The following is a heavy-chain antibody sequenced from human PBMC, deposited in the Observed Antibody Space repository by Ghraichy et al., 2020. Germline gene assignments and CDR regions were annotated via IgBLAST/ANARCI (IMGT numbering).Heavy chain of an antibody. J-gene: IGHJ4*02. CDR3: ARGGIMITFGGY. CDR1: GFTFSSYA. Sequence: GGSLRLSCAASGFTFSSYAMHWVRQAPGKGLEWVAVISYDGSNKYYADSVKGRFTISRDNSKNTPYLQMNSLRAEDTAVYYCARGGIMITFGGYWGQGTLVTVSS. V-gene: IGHV3-30*04. D-gene: IGHD3-16*01. CDR2: ISYDGSNK.